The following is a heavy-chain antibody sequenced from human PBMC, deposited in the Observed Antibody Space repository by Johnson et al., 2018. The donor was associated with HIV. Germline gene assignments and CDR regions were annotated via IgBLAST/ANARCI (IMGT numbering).Heavy chain of an antibody. V-gene: IGHV3-11*01. Sequence: QVQLVESGGGLVQPGGSLRLSCAASGFTFSAYYMSWIRQAPGKGLACLAYISSSGSSVYYPASVKCRFTISRDNSKNTLYLQMNSLRAEDTAVYYCARGRGALDIWGQGTMVTVSS. CDR1: GFTFSAYY. CDR2: ISSSGSSV. D-gene: IGHD3-16*01. J-gene: IGHJ3*02. CDR3: ARGRGALDI.